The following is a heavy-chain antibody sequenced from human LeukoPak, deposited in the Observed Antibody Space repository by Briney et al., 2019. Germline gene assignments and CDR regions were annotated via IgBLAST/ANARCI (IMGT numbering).Heavy chain of an antibody. D-gene: IGHD1-20*01. Sequence: GGSLRLSCAASGFTFSSYWMSWVRQAPGKGLEWVANIKQDGSEKYYVDSVKGRFTISRDNAKNSLYLQMNSLRAEDTAVYCCASLGITGTHDNWFDPWGQGTLVTVSS. J-gene: IGHJ5*02. CDR1: GFTFSSYW. V-gene: IGHV3-7*01. CDR3: ASLGITGTHDNWFDP. CDR2: IKQDGSEK.